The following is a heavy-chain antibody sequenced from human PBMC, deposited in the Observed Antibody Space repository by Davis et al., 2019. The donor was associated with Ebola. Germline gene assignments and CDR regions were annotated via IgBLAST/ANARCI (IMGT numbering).Heavy chain of an antibody. CDR3: ARDSSHAPGRAPLDY. CDR1: GYSISSGYY. CDR2: IYHSGNT. J-gene: IGHJ4*02. D-gene: IGHD1-1*01. V-gene: IGHV4-38-2*02. Sequence: PSETLSLTCTVSGYSISSGYYWGWIRQPPGKGLEWIGNIYHSGNTYYNPSLKSRVTISVDTSKNQFSLKLSSVTAADTAVYYCARDSSHAPGRAPLDYWGQGTLVTVSS.